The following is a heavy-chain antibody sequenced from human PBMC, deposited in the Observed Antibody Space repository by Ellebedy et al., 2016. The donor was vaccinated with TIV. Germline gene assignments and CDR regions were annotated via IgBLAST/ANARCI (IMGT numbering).Heavy chain of an antibody. J-gene: IGHJ4*02. CDR2: IYTSGST. Sequence: SETLSLTCTVSGGSISSYYWSWIRQPAGKALEWIGRIYTSGSTDYNPSLKSRVTMSIDTSKNQFSLRLSSVTAADTAVYFCAKYYCPNGVCYHFDYWGRGTLVTVSS. D-gene: IGHD2-8*01. CDR3: AKYYCPNGVCYHFDY. CDR1: GGSISSYY. V-gene: IGHV4-4*07.